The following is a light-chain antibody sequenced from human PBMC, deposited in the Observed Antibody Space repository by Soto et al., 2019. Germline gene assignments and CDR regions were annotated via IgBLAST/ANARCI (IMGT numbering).Light chain of an antibody. CDR2: GAS. J-gene: IGKJ3*01. CDR3: QQYNNWPGT. CDR1: QSVSSN. V-gene: IGKV3-15*01. Sequence: EIVMTQSPATLSVSPGERATLSCRASQSVSSNLAWYQQKPGQAPRLLIYGASTRATGIPATLSGSGSGTEFKLTISSLQSEDCAVYYCQQYNNWPGTFGPGTKVDIK.